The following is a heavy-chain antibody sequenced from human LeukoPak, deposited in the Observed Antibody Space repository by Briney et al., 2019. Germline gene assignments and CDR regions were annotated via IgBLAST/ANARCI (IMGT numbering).Heavy chain of an antibody. CDR2: INHGGST. J-gene: IGHJ4*02. CDR3: ARGAPGWLRLGYYFDY. CDR1: GGSFSGYY. Sequence: SETLSLTCAVYGGSFSGYYWSWIRQPPGKGLEWIGEINHGGSTNYNPSLKSRVTISVDTSKNQFSLKLSSVTAADTAVYYCARGAPGWLRLGYYFDYWGQGTLVTVSS. V-gene: IGHV4-34*01. D-gene: IGHD5-12*01.